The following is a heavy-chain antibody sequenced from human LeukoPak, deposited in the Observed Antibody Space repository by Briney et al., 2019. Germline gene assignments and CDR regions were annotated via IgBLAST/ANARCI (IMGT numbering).Heavy chain of an antibody. D-gene: IGHD2-15*01. Sequence: ASVKVSCKASGYTFTNYDINWVRQAPGQGLEWMGWISAYNGNTNYAQKLQGRVTMTTDTSTSTAYMELRSLRSDDTAVYYRARDNTDIVVVVAATGVSDAFDIWGQGTMVTVSS. CDR3: ARDNTDIVVVVAATGVSDAFDI. CDR2: ISAYNGNT. V-gene: IGHV1-18*01. CDR1: GYTFTNYD. J-gene: IGHJ3*02.